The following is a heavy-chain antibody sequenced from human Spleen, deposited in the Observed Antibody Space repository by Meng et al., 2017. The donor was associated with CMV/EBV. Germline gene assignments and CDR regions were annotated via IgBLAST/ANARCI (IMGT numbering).Heavy chain of an antibody. V-gene: IGHV5-51*01. CDR2: IYPGDFDT. J-gene: IGHJ6*02. D-gene: IGHD2-15*01. CDR3: ARGDCSGGTCYYFHNMDV. CDR1: GYSFTNYW. Sequence: KVSCKGSGYSFTNYWIAWVRQMPGKGLEWMGIIYPGDFDTKYGPSFQGQVTISADKSISTAYLHWSSLKASDTAIYYCARGDCSGGTCYYFHNMDVWGQGTTVTVSS.